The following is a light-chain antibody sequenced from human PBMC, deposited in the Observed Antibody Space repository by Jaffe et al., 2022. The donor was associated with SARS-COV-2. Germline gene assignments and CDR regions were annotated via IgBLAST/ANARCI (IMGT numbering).Light chain of an antibody. J-gene: IGKJ4*01. V-gene: IGKV1-33*01. CDR2: DAS. Sequence: DIQMTQSPSSLSASVGDRVTITCQASQDISFSLNWYQQKPGKAPKLLIYDASNLAAGVPSRFSGGGSGTVFTFTIRSLQPEDTATYYCQHYDGLPLTFGGGTKVEIE. CDR1: QDISFS. CDR3: QHYDGLPLT.